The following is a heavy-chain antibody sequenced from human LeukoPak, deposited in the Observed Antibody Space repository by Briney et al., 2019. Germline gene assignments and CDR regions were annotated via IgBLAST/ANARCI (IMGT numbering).Heavy chain of an antibody. CDR1: GGSVGSGSYY. CDR3: ARDRLGAARGDY. D-gene: IGHD2-15*01. V-gene: IGHV4-61*01. J-gene: IGHJ4*02. CDR2: IYYTGST. Sequence: SETLSLTCTVSGGSVGSGSYYWSWIRQPPGKGLEWIGYIYYTGSTNYNPSLKTRVTISVDTSKNQFSLKLSSVTAADTAVYYCARDRLGAARGDYWGQGTLVTVSS.